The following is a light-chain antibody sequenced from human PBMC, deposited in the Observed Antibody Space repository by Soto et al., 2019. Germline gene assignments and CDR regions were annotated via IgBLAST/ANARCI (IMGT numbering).Light chain of an antibody. CDR3: SSYTSSSTRV. J-gene: IGLJ3*02. CDR2: EVS. Sequence: QSALTQPASVSGSPGQSIIISGTGTSSDFGGYNYVSWYQQHPGKAPKLMIYEVSNRPSGVSNRFSGSKSGNTASLTISGLQAEDEADYYCSSYTSSSTRVFGGGTKLTVL. V-gene: IGLV2-14*01. CDR1: SSDFGGYNY.